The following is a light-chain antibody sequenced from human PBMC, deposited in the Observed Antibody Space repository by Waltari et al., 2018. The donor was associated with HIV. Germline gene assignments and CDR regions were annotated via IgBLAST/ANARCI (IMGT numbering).Light chain of an antibody. Sequence: QSALTQPASVSGSPGQSITISCTGTSSDIGGYKFVSWYQQHPGKAPKLLIYDVINRPSGVSDRFSGSKSGNTASLTISGLQPEDEADYHCSSFTSRRILVFGGGTKLTL. CDR3: SSFTSRRILV. CDR2: DVI. V-gene: IGLV2-14*03. J-gene: IGLJ2*01. CDR1: SSDIGGYKF.